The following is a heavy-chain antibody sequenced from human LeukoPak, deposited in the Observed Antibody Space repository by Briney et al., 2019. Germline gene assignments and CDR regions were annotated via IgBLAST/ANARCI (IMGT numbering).Heavy chain of an antibody. Sequence: GRSLRLSCAASGFTFSSYGMHWVRQAPGKGLEWVSLIYVSGDTYYTDSVKGRFTISRDTSENTLYLQMNSLRVEDTAVYYCARDRLQYFDYWGQGTLVTVSS. CDR3: ARDRLQYFDY. CDR2: IYVSGDT. D-gene: IGHD3-16*01. CDR1: GFTFSSYG. J-gene: IGHJ4*02. V-gene: IGHV3-53*01.